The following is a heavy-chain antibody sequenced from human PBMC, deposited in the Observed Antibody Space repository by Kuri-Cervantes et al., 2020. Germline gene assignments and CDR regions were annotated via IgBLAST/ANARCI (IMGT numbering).Heavy chain of an antibody. D-gene: IGHD3-10*01. V-gene: IGHV3-15*01. CDR3: ARGENYYGSGD. CDR1: GFTFSSYA. CDR2: IKSKTDGGTT. J-gene: IGHJ4*02. Sequence: GESLKIFCAASGFTFSSYAMSWVRQAPGKGLEWVGRIKSKTDGGTTDYAAPVKGRFTISRDDSKNTLYLQMNSLKTEDTAVYYCARGENYYGSGDWGQGTLVTVSS.